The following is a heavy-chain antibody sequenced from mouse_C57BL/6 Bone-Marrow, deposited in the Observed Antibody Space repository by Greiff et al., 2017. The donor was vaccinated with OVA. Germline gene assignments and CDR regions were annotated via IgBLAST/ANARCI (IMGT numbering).Heavy chain of an antibody. D-gene: IGHD2-4*01. Sequence: EVHLVESGGGLVQPGESLKLSCESNEYEFPSHDMSWVRKTPEKRLELVAAINSDGGSTYYPDTMERRFIISRDNTKKTLYLQMSSLRSEDTALYYCARQKKIYYDYDWYFDVWGTGTTVTVSS. CDR3: ARQKKIYYDYDWYFDV. J-gene: IGHJ1*03. CDR2: INSDGGST. V-gene: IGHV5-2*01. CDR1: EYEFPSHD.